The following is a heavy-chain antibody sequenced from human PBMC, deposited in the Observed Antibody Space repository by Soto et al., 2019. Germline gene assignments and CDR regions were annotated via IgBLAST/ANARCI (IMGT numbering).Heavy chain of an antibody. CDR2: ISGSGGST. D-gene: IGHD5-18*01. CDR3: AKDGGPYSYGPLGY. Sequence: EVQLLESGGGLVQPGGSLTLSCAASGFTFSSYAMNWVRQAPGKGLEWVSGISGSGGSTYYADSVKGRFTISRDNSKNTLYRRMNSLRAEDTAVYYCAKDGGPYSYGPLGYWGQGTLATVSS. CDR1: GFTFSSYA. V-gene: IGHV3-23*01. J-gene: IGHJ4*02.